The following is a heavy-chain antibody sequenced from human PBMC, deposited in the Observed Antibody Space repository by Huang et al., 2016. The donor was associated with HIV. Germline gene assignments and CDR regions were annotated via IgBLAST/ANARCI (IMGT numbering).Heavy chain of an antibody. Sequence: QVQLVESGGGVVQPGRSLRLSCVASGFTFNNFGMQGVRTAPGRGVGGVAVISYDGSSGRYSESVKGRFTISRDNPMDTLYLQMNSLRPDDTAVYYCAKESRWYSDLDNWGQGTLVTVSS. CDR2: ISYDGSSG. V-gene: IGHV3-30*18. J-gene: IGHJ4*02. CDR3: AKESRWYSDLDN. CDR1: GFTFNNFG. D-gene: IGHD2-15*01.